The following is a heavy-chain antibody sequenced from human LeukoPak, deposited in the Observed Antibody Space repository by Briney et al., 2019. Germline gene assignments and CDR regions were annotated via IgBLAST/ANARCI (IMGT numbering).Heavy chain of an antibody. CDR3: ARDEWGSVDY. J-gene: IGHJ4*02. V-gene: IGHV4-38-2*02. CDR2: IYHSGST. CDR1: GYSISSGYY. D-gene: IGHD7-27*01. Sequence: SETLSLTCAVSGYSISSGYYWGWIRQPPGKGLEWIGSIYHSGSTYYNPSLKSRVTISVDTSKNQFSLKLSSVTAADTAVYYCARDEWGSVDYWGQGTLVTVSS.